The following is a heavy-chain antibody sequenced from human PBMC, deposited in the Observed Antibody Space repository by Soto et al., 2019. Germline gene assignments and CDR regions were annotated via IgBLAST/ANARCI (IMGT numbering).Heavy chain of an antibody. CDR2: INAGNGNT. CDR1: GYTFTSYA. CDR3: AGELGIFWGVNGGPPHYFDY. J-gene: IGHJ4*02. D-gene: IGHD7-27*01. Sequence: ASVKVSCKASGYTFTSYAMHWVRQAPGQRLEWMGWINAGNGNTKYSQKFQGRVTITRDTSASTAYMELSSLRSEDTAVYYCAGELGIFWGVNGGPPHYFDYWGQGTLVPVSS. V-gene: IGHV1-3*01.